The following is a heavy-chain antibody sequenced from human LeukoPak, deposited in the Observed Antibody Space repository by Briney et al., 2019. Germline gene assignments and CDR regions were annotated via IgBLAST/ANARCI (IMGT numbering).Heavy chain of an antibody. CDR2: IKEDGSEK. CDR1: GFTFSSSC. CDR3: AREKTSGTYYVDY. V-gene: IGHV3-7*05. D-gene: IGHD3-10*01. Sequence: GGSLRLSCAASGFTFSSSCMSWVRQAPGKGLEWVANIKEDGSEKYYVDSVKGRFTISRDISKNTLYLQMNSLRAEDTAVYYCAREKTSGTYYVDYWGQGTLVTVSS. J-gene: IGHJ4*02.